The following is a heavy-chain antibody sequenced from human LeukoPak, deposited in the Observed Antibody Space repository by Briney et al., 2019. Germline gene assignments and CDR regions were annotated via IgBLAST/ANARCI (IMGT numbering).Heavy chain of an antibody. CDR1: VGTFSSYA. D-gene: IGHD3-10*01. V-gene: IGHV1-69*05. Sequence: ASVKVSCKASVGTFSSYAISWVRQTRGQGLEWVGGIVPLFGTANYAQKFQGRVTITTDEPKSTAYMELSSLRSEDTAVYYCARDTDYYDSGSYYIFDYWGQGTLVTVSS. CDR3: ARDTDYYDSGSYYIFDY. J-gene: IGHJ4*02. CDR2: IVPLFGTA.